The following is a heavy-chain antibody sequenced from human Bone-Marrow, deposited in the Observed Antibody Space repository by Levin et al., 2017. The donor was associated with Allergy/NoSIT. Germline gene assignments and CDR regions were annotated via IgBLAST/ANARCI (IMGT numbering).Heavy chain of an antibody. CDR3: ARDPKRLFEFDY. V-gene: IGHV4-59*01. Sequence: GSLRLSCTVSGGSISSYYWSWIRQPPGKGLEWIGYIYYSGSTNYNPSLKSRVTISVDTSKNQFSLKLSSVTAADTAVYYCARDPKRLFEFDYWGQGTLVTVSS. CDR2: IYYSGST. J-gene: IGHJ4*02. CDR1: GGSISSYY. D-gene: IGHD2-21*01.